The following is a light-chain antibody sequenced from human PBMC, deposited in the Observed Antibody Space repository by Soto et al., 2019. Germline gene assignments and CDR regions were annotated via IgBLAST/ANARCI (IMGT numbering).Light chain of an antibody. CDR2: SNN. Sequence: QSALTQPPSASGTPGQRVSISCSGSSSNIGINSVNWYQQLPGTAPKLLIYSNNQRPSGVPDRFSGSKSGTSASLAISGLQSEDEADYYCAAWDDSLNAVVFGGGTKLTVL. CDR1: SSNIGINS. V-gene: IGLV1-44*01. CDR3: AAWDDSLNAVV. J-gene: IGLJ2*01.